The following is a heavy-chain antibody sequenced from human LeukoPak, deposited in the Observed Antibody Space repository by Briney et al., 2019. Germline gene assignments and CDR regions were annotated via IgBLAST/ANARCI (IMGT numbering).Heavy chain of an antibody. CDR2: IYYSGST. CDR1: GGSISSYY. CDR3: ARVHADFYYYYGMDV. J-gene: IGHJ6*04. V-gene: IGHV4-59*01. D-gene: IGHD2-21*02. Sequence: SETPSLTCTVSGGSISSYYWSWIRQPPGKGLEWIGYIYYSGSTNYNPSLKSRVTISVDTSKNQFSLKLSSVTAADTAVYYCARVHADFYYYYGMDVWGKGTTVTVSS.